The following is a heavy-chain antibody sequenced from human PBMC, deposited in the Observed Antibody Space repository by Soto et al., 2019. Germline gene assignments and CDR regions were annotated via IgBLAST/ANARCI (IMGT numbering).Heavy chain of an antibody. V-gene: IGHV4-34*01. J-gene: IGHJ4*02. CDR3: ARGGRQQVAPRSYCFDY. CDR2: INHSGST. CDR1: GGSFSGYY. D-gene: IGHD6-13*01. Sequence: SETLSLTCAVYGGSFSGYYWSWIRQPPGKGLEWIGEINHSGSTNYNLSLKSRVTISVDTSKNQFSLKLSSVTAADTAVYYCARGGRQQVAPRSYCFDYWGQGTLVTVSS.